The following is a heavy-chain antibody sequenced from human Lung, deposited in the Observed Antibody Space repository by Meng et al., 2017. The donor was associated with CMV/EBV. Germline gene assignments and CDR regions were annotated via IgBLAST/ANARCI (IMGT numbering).Heavy chain of an antibody. CDR2: IYYSGST. Sequence: SXTLSLXCTVSGGSISSSSYYWGWIRQPPGKGLEWIGSIYYSGSTYYNPSLKSRVTISVDTSKNQFSLKLSSVTAADTAVYYCAKENYDSSGDDACDIRGKGTXVTVSS. D-gene: IGHD3-22*01. V-gene: IGHV4-39*07. CDR1: GGSISSSSYY. J-gene: IGHJ3*02. CDR3: AKENYDSSGDDACDI.